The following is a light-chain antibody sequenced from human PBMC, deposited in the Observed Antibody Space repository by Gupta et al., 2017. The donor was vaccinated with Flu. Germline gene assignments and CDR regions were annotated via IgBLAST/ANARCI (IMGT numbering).Light chain of an antibody. Sequence: QSVLTQPPSVSAAPGQKVTISCSGSNSNIGNNYVSWYQQLPGTAPKLLIYDNDKRPSGIPARFSGSKSGTSATLGITGLQTGDEADYYCGTWDSSLTAHIFGTGTKVTVL. CDR3: GTWDSSLTAHI. CDR1: NSNIGNNY. V-gene: IGLV1-51*01. J-gene: IGLJ1*01. CDR2: DND.